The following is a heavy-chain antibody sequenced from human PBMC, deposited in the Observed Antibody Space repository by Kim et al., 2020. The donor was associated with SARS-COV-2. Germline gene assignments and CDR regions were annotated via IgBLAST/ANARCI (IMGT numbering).Heavy chain of an antibody. CDR1: GFTFSSYG. D-gene: IGHD3-10*01. Sequence: GGSLRLSCAASGFTFSSYGMHWVRQAPGKGLEWVAVISYDGSNKYYADSVKGRFTISRDNSKNTLYLQMNSLRAEDTAVYYCAKDLMVRGGTLDYWGQGTLVTVSS. J-gene: IGHJ4*02. CDR2: ISYDGSNK. CDR3: AKDLMVRGGTLDY. V-gene: IGHV3-30*18.